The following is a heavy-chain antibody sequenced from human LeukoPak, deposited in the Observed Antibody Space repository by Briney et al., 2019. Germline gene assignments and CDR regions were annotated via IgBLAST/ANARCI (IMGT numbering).Heavy chain of an antibody. CDR2: ISWNSGSI. D-gene: IGHD4-11*01. CDR3: ARDRRWTATTVTYFDY. J-gene: IGHJ4*02. V-gene: IGHV3-9*01. Sequence: GRSLRLSCAASGFTFDDYAMHWVRQAPGKGLEWVSGISWNSGSIGYADSVKGRFTISRDNTKNSLYLQVNSLRAEDTAVYYCARDRRWTATTVTYFDYWGQGTLVTVSS. CDR1: GFTFDDYA.